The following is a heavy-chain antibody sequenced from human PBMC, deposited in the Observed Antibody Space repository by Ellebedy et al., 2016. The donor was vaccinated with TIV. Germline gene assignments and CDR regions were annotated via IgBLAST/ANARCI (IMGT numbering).Heavy chain of an antibody. CDR2: IYHSGTT. V-gene: IGHV4-31*03. D-gene: IGHD4-23*01. CDR3: ARTGNGYFQH. Sequence: SETLSLTXTVSGGSVSDGSTRTTDYYWSWIRQHPGKGLEWIGYIYHSGTTYYNPSLKSRISISVDTSKNQVSLKLSSVTAADTAVYYCARTGNGYFQHWGQGTLVTVSS. J-gene: IGHJ1*01. CDR1: GGSVSDGSTRTTDYY.